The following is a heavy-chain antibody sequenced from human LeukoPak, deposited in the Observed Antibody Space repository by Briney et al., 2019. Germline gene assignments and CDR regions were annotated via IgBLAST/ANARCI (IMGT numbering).Heavy chain of an antibody. CDR3: AKRWFGEPTYYYYMDV. D-gene: IGHD3-10*01. Sequence: GGSLRLSCAASGFTFSSYAMSWVRQAPGKGLEWVSAISGSGGSTYYADSVKGRFTISRDNSKNTLYLQMNSLRAEDTAVYYCAKRWFGEPTYYYYMDVWGKGTTVTVSS. CDR1: GFTFSSYA. CDR2: ISGSGGST. V-gene: IGHV3-23*01. J-gene: IGHJ6*03.